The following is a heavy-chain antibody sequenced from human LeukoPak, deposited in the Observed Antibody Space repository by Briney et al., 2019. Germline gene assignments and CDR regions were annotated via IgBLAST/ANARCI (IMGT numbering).Heavy chain of an antibody. V-gene: IGHV3-7*04. CDR3: ARGYNSALDY. D-gene: IGHD6-19*01. J-gene: IGHJ4*02. CDR1: GFAFSSYW. Sequence: GGSLRLSFAASGFAFSSYWMAWVRQAPGKGLEWVANIDQDGSDKNYVDSVKGRFTISRDNAKNSLYLQMNSLRVEDTALYFCARGYNSALDYWGQGVLVTVSS. CDR2: IDQDGSDK.